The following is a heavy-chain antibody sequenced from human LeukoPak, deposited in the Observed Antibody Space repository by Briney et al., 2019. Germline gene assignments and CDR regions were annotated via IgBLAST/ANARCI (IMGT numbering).Heavy chain of an antibody. V-gene: IGHV1-2*02. J-gene: IGHJ4*02. CDR2: INPNSGDT. CDR3: ARDKSGNSGWYSYFDY. D-gene: IGHD6-19*01. CDR1: GYTFTSYY. Sequence: ASVKVSCKASGYTFTSYYMHWVRQAPGQGLEWMGWINPNSGDTNYAQKFQGRVTMTRDTSISTAYMELSRLRSDDTAVYYCARDKSGNSGWYSYFDYWGQGTLVTVSS.